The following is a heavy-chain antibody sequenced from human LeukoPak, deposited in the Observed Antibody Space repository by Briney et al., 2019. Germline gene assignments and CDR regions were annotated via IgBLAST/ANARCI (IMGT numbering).Heavy chain of an antibody. Sequence: GGSLRLSCAASGFTFSSYAMSWVRQAPGKGLEWVSAISGSGGSTYYADSVKGRFTISRDNSKNTLYPQMNSLRAEDTAVYYCATSPLQLWSNFDYWGQGTLVTVSS. J-gene: IGHJ4*02. CDR3: ATSPLQLWSNFDY. CDR1: GFTFSSYA. V-gene: IGHV3-23*01. D-gene: IGHD5-18*01. CDR2: ISGSGGST.